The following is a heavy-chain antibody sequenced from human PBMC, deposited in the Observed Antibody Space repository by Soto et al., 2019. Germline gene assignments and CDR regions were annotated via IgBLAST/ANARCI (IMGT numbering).Heavy chain of an antibody. CDR3: ARLRIATNNYKWFDP. D-gene: IGHD2-21*01. V-gene: IGHV4-31*03. Sequence: PSLTFSVSGAALNSGNYYWSCIRQVPGKGLEWIGHIYVTGAVDYNPSLRDRITISRDTPERQFSLNLRLVTAADTAVYYCARLRIATNNYKWFDPWGQGTLVTVSS. CDR2: IYVTGAV. CDR1: GAALNSGNYY. J-gene: IGHJ5*02.